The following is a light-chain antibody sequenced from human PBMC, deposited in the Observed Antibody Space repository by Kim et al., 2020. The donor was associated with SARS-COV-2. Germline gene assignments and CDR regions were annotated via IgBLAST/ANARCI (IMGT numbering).Light chain of an antibody. J-gene: IGLJ6*01. CDR2: DVN. V-gene: IGLV2-14*03. CDR1: SSDVGGYNY. Sequence: QSALTQPASVSGSSGQSITISCTGTSSDVGGYNYVSWYQQHPAKAPKLMIYDVNYRPSGVSTRFSGSKSGNTASLTISGLQAADEGDYYCCSYTSRSSYVFGTGTKVTVL. CDR3: CSYTSRSSYV.